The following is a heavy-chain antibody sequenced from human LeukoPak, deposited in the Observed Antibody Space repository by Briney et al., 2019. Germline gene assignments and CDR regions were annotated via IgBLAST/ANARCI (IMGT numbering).Heavy chain of an antibody. CDR2: INHSGST. CDR3: ARGHPAAPPFGVVPYYFDY. V-gene: IGHV4-34*01. J-gene: IGHJ4*02. D-gene: IGHD3-3*01. Sequence: PSETLSLTCAVYGGSSSGYYWSWIRQPPGKGLEWIGEINHSGSTNYNPSLKSRVTISVDTSKNQFSLKLSSVTAADTAVYYCARGHPAAPPFGVVPYYFDYWGQGTLVTVSS. CDR1: GGSSSGYY.